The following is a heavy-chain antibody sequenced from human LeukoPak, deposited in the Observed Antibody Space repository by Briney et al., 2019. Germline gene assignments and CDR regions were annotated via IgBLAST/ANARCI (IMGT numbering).Heavy chain of an antibody. Sequence: GGSLRLSCAASGFTFSIYAMSWVRQAPGKGQQWVSSITSSGDGTYYADSVKGRFTISRDNSENMLYLQMNSLRVEDTAVYFCAKDRPNYYGSNGHYYRRDGDYWGQGSLVTVSS. CDR2: ITSSGDGT. CDR1: GFTFSIYA. D-gene: IGHD3-22*01. CDR3: AKDRPNYYGSNGHYYRRDGDY. J-gene: IGHJ4*02. V-gene: IGHV3-23*01.